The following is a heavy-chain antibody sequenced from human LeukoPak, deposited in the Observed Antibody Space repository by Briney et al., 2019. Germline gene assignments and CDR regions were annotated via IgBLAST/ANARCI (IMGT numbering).Heavy chain of an antibody. V-gene: IGHV4-4*07. D-gene: IGHD6-19*01. J-gene: IGHJ3*02. CDR3: ARDVGFSGWYVSDI. CDR1: GGSISSYY. CDR2: IYTNGST. Sequence: SETLSLTCTVSGGSISSYYWSWIRQPAGKGLEWIGRIYTNGSTNYNPSLKSRVTMSVDTSKNQFSLKLSSVTAADTAVYYCARDVGFSGWYVSDIWGQGTMVTVSS.